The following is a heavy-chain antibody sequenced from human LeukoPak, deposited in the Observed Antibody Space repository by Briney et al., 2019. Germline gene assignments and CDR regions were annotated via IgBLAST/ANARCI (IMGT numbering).Heavy chain of an antibody. CDR1: GYSISSSSW. J-gene: IGHJ4*01. CDR3: ARSHEHCSGVSCYPGSSDK. D-gene: IGHD2-15*01. Sequence: SETLPLTCAVSGYSISSSSWWGSIRQPPGKGLEWIGYIYYSGSTYYNPSLKSRVTMSVDTSKNQFTLKLSSVTAVDTAVYYCARSHEHCSGVSCYPGSSDKWGHGTLVTVSS. CDR2: IYYSGST. V-gene: IGHV4-28*01.